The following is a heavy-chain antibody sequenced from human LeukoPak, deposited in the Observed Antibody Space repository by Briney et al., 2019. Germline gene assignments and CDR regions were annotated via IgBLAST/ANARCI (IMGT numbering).Heavy chain of an antibody. V-gene: IGHV4-4*07. CDR2: IYTSGST. D-gene: IGHD2-2*01. J-gene: IGHJ5*02. Sequence: SETLSLTCTVSGGSISSYYWSWIRQPAGKGLEWIGRIYTSGSTNYNPSLKSRVTMSVDTSKNQFSLKLSSVTAADTAVYYYARDCSSTSWARGNWFDPWGQGTLVTVSS. CDR1: GGSISSYY. CDR3: ARDCSSTSWARGNWFDP.